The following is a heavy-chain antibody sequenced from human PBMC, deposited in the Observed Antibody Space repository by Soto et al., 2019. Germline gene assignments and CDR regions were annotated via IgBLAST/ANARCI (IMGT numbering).Heavy chain of an antibody. CDR2: ISGSSSTI. J-gene: IGHJ4*02. CDR1: GFIFSNYS. Sequence: GGSLRLSCAASGFIFSNYSMNWVRQAPGKGLEWVSYISGSMEWVSYISGSSSTIYYTDSVKGRFTISRDSTTQTLYLQMNSLRPDDTAMYYCARDGVSSTEYTWNYGTYFDYWGQGALVTVSS. CDR3: ARDGVSSTEYTWNYGTYFDY. V-gene: IGHV3-48*01. D-gene: IGHD1-7*01.